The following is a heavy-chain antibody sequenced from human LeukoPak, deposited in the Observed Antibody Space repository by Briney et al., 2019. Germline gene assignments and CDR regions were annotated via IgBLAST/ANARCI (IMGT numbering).Heavy chain of an antibody. CDR1: GFTFSSYW. Sequence: GGSLRLSCAASGFTFSSYWMSWVRQAPGKGLEWVANIKQDGSEKYYVDSVKGRFTISRDTAKNSLYLQMNSLRAEDTAVYYCSGWYGGFDYWGQGTLVTVSS. D-gene: IGHD6-19*01. V-gene: IGHV3-7*01. CDR3: SGWYGGFDY. J-gene: IGHJ4*02. CDR2: IKQDGSEK.